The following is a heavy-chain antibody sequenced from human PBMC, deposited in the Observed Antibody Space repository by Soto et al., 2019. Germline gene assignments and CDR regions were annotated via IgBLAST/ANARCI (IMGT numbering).Heavy chain of an antibody. D-gene: IGHD1-26*01. CDR3: ARAILRANAFDI. V-gene: IGHV4-34*01. Sequence: SETLSLTSAVYGGSFRGYYWSWIRQPPGKGLEWIGEINHSGSTNYNPSLKSRVTISVDTSKNQFSLKLSSVTAADTAVYYCARAILRANAFDIWGQGTMVTVSS. CDR2: INHSGST. CDR1: GGSFRGYY. J-gene: IGHJ3*02.